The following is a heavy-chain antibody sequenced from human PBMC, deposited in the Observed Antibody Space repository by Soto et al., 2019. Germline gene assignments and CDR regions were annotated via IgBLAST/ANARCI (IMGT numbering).Heavy chain of an antibody. J-gene: IGHJ4*02. V-gene: IGHV4-39*07. CDR1: GFSLSTSGL. CDR3: ARCDATMVRGVIWGARRPNYYFDY. Sequence: LVNPTQTLTLACTSSGFSLSTSGLCVSWIRQPPGKGLEWIGEINHSGSTNYNPSLKSRVTISVDTSKNQFSLKLSSVTAADTAVYYCARCDATMVRGVIWGARRPNYYFDYWGQGTLVTVSS. CDR2: INHSGST. D-gene: IGHD3-10*01.